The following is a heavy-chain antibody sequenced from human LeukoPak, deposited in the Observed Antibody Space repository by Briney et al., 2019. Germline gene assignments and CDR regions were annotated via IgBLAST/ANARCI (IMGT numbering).Heavy chain of an antibody. J-gene: IGHJ6*03. CDR2: IKQDGSEK. CDR1: GFTFSSYW. Sequence: GGSLRLSCAASGFTFSSYWMSWVRQAPGKGLEWVANIKQDGSEKYYVDSVKGRFTISRDNAKNSLYLQMNSLRAEDTAVYYCASIRQVRATMLYYYYYYMDVWGKGTTVTVSS. CDR3: ASIRQVRATMLYYYYYYMDV. V-gene: IGHV3-7*01. D-gene: IGHD2-8*01.